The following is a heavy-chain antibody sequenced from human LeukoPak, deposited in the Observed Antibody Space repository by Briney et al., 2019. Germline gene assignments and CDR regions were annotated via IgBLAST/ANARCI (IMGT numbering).Heavy chain of an antibody. D-gene: IGHD4-23*01. CDR2: ISSSSSTI. V-gene: IGHV3-48*01. CDR1: GFTFSSYE. J-gene: IGHJ4*02. Sequence: GSLRLSCAASGFTFSSYEMNWVRQAPGKGLEWVSYISSSSSTIYYADSVKGRFTISRDNAKNSLYLQMNSLRAEDTAVYYCARERGVDYGGKEPARLNDCWGQGTLVTVSS. CDR3: ARERGVDYGGKEPARLNDC.